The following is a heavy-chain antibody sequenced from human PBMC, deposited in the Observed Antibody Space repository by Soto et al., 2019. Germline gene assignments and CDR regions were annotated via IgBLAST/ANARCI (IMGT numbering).Heavy chain of an antibody. D-gene: IGHD3-16*01. CDR1: GFTFSSYS. CDR2: ISSSSSTI. Sequence: GGSLRLSCAASGFTFSSYSMNWVRQAPGQGLEWVSYISSSSSTIYYADSVKGRFTISRDNAKNSLYLQMNSLRDEDTAVYYCARDFVSLGETPGAEGYWGQGTLVTVSS. J-gene: IGHJ4*02. V-gene: IGHV3-48*02. CDR3: ARDFVSLGETPGAEGY.